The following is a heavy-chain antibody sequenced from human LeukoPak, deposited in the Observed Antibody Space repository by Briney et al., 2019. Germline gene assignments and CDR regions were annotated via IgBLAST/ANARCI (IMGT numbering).Heavy chain of an antibody. D-gene: IGHD1-26*01. J-gene: IGHJ3*02. CDR3: ARSPGELSTIRAGAFDI. CDR2: ISYDGSNK. Sequence: PGRSLRLSCAASGFTFSSYAMHWVRQAPGKGLEWVAVISYDGSNKYYADSVKGRFTISRDNSKNTLYLQMNSLRAEDTAVYYCARSPGELSTIRAGAFDIWGQGTMVTVSS. CDR1: GFTFSSYA. V-gene: IGHV3-30-3*01.